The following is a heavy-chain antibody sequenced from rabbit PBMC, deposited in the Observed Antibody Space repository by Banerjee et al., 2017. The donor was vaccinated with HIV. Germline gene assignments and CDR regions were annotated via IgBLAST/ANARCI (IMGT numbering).Heavy chain of an antibody. CDR3: VRDQARMLDL. CDR2: IVPIFGVT. D-gene: IGHD6-1*01. Sequence: QLVESGGGLVQPGGSLKLSCKASGFDFSTYSMSWVRQAPGKGLEWIGYIVPIFGVTHYASWVNGRFTISRDIDQNTLYLQLSSLTAADTATYFCVRDQARMLDLWGQGTLVTVS. CDR1: GFDFSTYS. J-gene: IGHJ3*01. V-gene: IGHV1S7*01.